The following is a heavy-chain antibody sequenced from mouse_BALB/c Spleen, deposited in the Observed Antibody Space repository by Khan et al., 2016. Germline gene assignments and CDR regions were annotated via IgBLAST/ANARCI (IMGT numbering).Heavy chain of an antibody. D-gene: IGHD2-1*01. Sequence: QVQLKQSGAELARPGASVQLSCKASGYTFTSYWMQWVKQRPAQGLEWIGAIYPGDGDTRYTQQFKGKATLTADKSSSTAYMQLSSLASEDSAVXYCARGDDGNYGYAMDYWGQGTSVTVST. CDR3: ARGDDGNYGYAMDY. CDR1: GYTFTSYW. CDR2: IYPGDGDT. V-gene: IGHV1-87*01. J-gene: IGHJ4*01.